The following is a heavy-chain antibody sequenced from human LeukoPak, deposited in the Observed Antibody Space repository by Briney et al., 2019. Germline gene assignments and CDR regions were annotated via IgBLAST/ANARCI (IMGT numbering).Heavy chain of an antibody. J-gene: IGHJ6*03. CDR3: ARNPYGGTNSADVNYNYRAV. V-gene: IGHV3-21*01. CDR2: ITSSSHYI. CDR1: GFTFSSYS. Sequence: PGGSLRLSCAASGFTFSSYSMNWVRQTPGKGLEWVSSITSSSHYIYYADSVRGRFTISRDNAENSLYLQMNSLRADDTAIYYCARNPYGGTNSADVNYNYRAVGEKGITV. D-gene: IGHD3-16*01.